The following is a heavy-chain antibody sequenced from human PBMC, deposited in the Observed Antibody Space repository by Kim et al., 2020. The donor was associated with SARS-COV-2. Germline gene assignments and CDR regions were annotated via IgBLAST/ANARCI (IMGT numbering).Heavy chain of an antibody. CDR2: INPSGGST. V-gene: IGHV1-46*01. D-gene: IGHD3-22*01. CDR1: GYTFTSYY. J-gene: IGHJ5*02. Sequence: ASVKVSCKASGYTFTSYYMHWVRQAPGQGLEWMGIINPSGGSTSYAQKFQGRVTMTRDTSTSTVYMELSSLRSEDTAVYYCAREMNYYDSSGYYGEPPKEKNWFDPWGQGTLVTVSA. CDR3: AREMNYYDSSGYYGEPPKEKNWFDP.